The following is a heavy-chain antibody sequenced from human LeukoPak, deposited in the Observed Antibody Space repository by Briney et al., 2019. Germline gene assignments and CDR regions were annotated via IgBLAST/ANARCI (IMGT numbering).Heavy chain of an antibody. Sequence: GGSLRLSCAASGFTFSDYYMSWIRQAPGKGLEGGSYISSSSSYTNYADSVKGRFTISRDNAKNSLYLQMNSLRAEDTAVYYCARLPSSGYGSGPVDYWGQGTLVTVSS. CDR2: ISSSSSYT. D-gene: IGHD3-10*01. CDR1: GFTFSDYY. V-gene: IGHV3-11*06. CDR3: ARLPSSGYGSGPVDY. J-gene: IGHJ4*02.